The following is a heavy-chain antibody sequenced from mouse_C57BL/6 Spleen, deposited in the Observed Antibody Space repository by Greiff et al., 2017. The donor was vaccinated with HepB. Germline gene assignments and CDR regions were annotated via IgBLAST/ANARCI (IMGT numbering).Heavy chain of an antibody. CDR2: ILPGSGST. J-gene: IGHJ2*01. CDR1: GYTFTGYW. V-gene: IGHV1-9*01. D-gene: IGHD1-1*01. Sequence: LVESGAELMKPGASVKLSCKATGYTFTGYWIEWVKQRPGHGLEWIGEILPGSGSTNYNEKFKGKATFTADTSSNTAYMQLSSLTTEDSAIYYCARFTTVVATENYFDYWGQGTTLTVSS. CDR3: ARFTTVVATENYFDY.